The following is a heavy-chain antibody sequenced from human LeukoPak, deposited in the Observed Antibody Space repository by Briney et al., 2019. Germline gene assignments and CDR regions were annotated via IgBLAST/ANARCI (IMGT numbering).Heavy chain of an antibody. J-gene: IGHJ5*02. V-gene: IGHV4-39*07. Sequence: SETLSLTCTVSGGSISSSSYYWGWIRQPPGKGLEWIGSIYYSGSTYYNPSLKSRVTISVDTSKNQFSLKLSSVTAADAAVYYCARDPSTSIAAAGLWFDPWGQGTLVTVSS. CDR3: ARDPSTSIAAAGLWFDP. CDR1: GGSISSSSYY. D-gene: IGHD6-13*01. CDR2: IYYSGST.